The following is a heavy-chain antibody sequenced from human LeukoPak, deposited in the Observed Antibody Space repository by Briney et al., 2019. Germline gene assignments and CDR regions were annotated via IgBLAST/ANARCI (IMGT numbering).Heavy chain of an antibody. D-gene: IGHD2-8*01. CDR2: TGTAGDT. CDR1: GFTFSTYD. Sequence: GGSLRLSCAASGFTFSTYDFHWVRHTTGKGLEWVSATGTAGDTWYSGSVKGRFTISRENAKSSMYLQMNSLRVGDTAVYYCARQNRNGFDYWGQGTLVTVPS. V-gene: IGHV3-13*01. J-gene: IGHJ4*02. CDR3: ARQNRNGFDY.